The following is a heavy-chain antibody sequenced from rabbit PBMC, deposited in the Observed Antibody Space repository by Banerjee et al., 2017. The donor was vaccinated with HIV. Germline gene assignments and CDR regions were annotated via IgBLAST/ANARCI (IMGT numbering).Heavy chain of an antibody. V-gene: IGHV1S40*01. Sequence: QSLEESGGDLVKPGASLTLTCTASGFSFSSYYYMCWVRQAPGKGLEWIACIYTGSSGSTYYASWAKGRFTITKTSSTSVTLQMTSLTAADTATYFCARAYDGSTYYFNLWGPGTLVTVS. CDR1: GFSFSSYYY. D-gene: IGHD4-2*01. J-gene: IGHJ4*01. CDR3: ARAYDGSTYYFNL. CDR2: IYTGSSGST.